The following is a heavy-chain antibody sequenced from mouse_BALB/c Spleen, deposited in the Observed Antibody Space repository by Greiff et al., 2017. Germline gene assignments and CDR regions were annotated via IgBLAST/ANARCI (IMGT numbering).Heavy chain of an antibody. V-gene: IGHV5-9-3*01. CDR1: GFTFSSYA. J-gene: IGHJ4*01. Sequence: EVHLVESGGGLVKPGGSLKLSCAASGFTFSSYAMSWVRQTPEKRLEWVATISSGGSYTYYPDSVKGRFTISRDNAKNTLYLQMSSLRSEDTAMYYCARGGLYYDYFYAMDYWGQGTSVTVSS. CDR2: ISSGGSYT. CDR3: ARGGLYYDYFYAMDY. D-gene: IGHD2-4*01.